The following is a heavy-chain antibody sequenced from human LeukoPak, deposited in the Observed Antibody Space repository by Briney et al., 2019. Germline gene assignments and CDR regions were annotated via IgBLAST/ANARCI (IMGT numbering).Heavy chain of an antibody. J-gene: IGHJ4*02. CDR2: ISCDGSNK. CDR1: GFTFSSYG. CDR3: AKDLTVRGVMGY. D-gene: IGHD3-10*01. V-gene: IGHV3-30*18. Sequence: GGSLRLSCAASGFTFSSYGMHWVRQAPGKGLEWVAVISCDGSNKYYADSVKGRFTISRDNSKNTLYLQMNSLRAEDTAVYCCAKDLTVRGVMGYWGQGTLVTVSS.